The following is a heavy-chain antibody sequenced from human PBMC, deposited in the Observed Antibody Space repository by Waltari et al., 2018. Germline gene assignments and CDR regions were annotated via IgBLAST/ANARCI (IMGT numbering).Heavy chain of an antibody. CDR3: TRDAPPPGVSGSYAAIDY. D-gene: IGHD3-16*01. CDR1: GGSISSRAYY. Sequence: QLQLQESGPGLVKPSETLSLACTVSGGSISSRAYYWGWIRQPPGKGLEWIGSIYYSGSTYYNPSLKSRVTISLDTSKNQFSLKLSSVTAADTAVYYCTRDAPPPGVSGSYAAIDYWGQGSLVIVSS. V-gene: IGHV4-39*07. CDR2: IYYSGST. J-gene: IGHJ4*02.